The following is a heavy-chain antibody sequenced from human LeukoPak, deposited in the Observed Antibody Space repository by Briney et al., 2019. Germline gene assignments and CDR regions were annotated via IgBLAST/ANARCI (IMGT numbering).Heavy chain of an antibody. CDR1: GDSVSSNSAA. Sequence: LSQALSLTCAISGDSVSSNSAAWNWIRQSPSRGLEWLGRTYYRYKWYNDYAVSVKSRITINPDTSKNQFSLQLNSVTPEDTAVYYCARGTSGYSSGWYNYWGQGTLVTVSS. CDR3: ARGTSGYSSGWYNY. J-gene: IGHJ4*02. CDR2: TYYRYKWYN. V-gene: IGHV6-1*01. D-gene: IGHD6-19*01.